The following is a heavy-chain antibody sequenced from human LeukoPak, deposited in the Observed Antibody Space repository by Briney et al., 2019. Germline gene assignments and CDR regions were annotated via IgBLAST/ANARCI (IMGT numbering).Heavy chain of an antibody. CDR3: ARGGVEYSSSSWVDP. D-gene: IGHD6-6*01. J-gene: IGHJ5*02. CDR2: IIPIFGTA. Sequence: SVKVSCKASGGTFSSYAISWVRQAPGQGLGWMGGIIPIFGTANYAQKFQGRVTITADKSTSTAYMELSSLRSEDTAVYYCARGGVEYSSSSWVDPWGQGTLVTVSS. CDR1: GGTFSSYA. V-gene: IGHV1-69*06.